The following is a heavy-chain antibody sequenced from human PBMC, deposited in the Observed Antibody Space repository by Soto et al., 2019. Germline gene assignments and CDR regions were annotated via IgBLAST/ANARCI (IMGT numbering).Heavy chain of an antibody. V-gene: IGHV3-9*01. J-gene: IGHJ4*02. D-gene: IGHD7-27*01. CDR1: GFTFDDYA. CDR3: VKDSTGSGVRQGLDF. Sequence: EVQLVESGGGLVQPGGSLRLSCAVSGFTFDDYAMHWVRQAPGKGLEWVAGIIWNSAYIVYADSVKGRFTISRDNAKNSLYLQMNSLRAEDTALYYCVKDSTGSGVRQGLDFWGRGTLVTVSS. CDR2: IIWNSAYI.